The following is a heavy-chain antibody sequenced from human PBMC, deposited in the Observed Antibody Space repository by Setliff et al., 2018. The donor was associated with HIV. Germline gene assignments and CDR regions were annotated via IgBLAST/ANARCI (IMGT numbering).Heavy chain of an antibody. CDR3: ARGVSQAYTYGSGAYYYFDF. CDR2: IATDNGNT. Sequence: ASVXVSCKASGYTFNSYGISWVRQAPGQGPEWVGWIATDNGNTNYAQRLQGRVTLTTDTSTSTAYMELRSLRFDDTAVYFCARGVSQAYTYGSGAYYYFDFWGLGTLVTVS. CDR1: GYTFNSYG. V-gene: IGHV1-18*01. D-gene: IGHD6-19*01. J-gene: IGHJ4*02.